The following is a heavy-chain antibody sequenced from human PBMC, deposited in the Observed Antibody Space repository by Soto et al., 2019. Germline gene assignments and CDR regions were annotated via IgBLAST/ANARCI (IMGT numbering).Heavy chain of an antibody. CDR1: GFTFSSYG. CDR3: XXXXXXXXXXXXXXXXXXLDY. V-gene: IGHV3-30-3*01. Sequence: QVQLVESGGGVVQPGRSLRLSCAASGFTFSSYGMXWXXXXXXXXXXXXAVXXXDGSNKYYADSVKGRFTISRDNSXXXXXXXXXXXXXXXXXXXXXXXXXXXXXXXXXXXXXXXLDYWGQGTLVTVSS. J-gene: IGHJ4*02. CDR2: XXXDGSNK.